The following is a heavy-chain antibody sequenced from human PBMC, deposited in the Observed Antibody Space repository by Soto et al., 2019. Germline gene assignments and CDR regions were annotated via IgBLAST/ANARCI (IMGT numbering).Heavy chain of an antibody. Sequence: PGESLKISCKGSGYSFTSYWIGWVRQMPGKGLEWMGIIFPGDSDTRYSPSFQGQVTISADKSISTAYLQWSSLKASDTAMYYCARPYYYDSSGYPYYFDYWGQGTLVTVSS. CDR2: IFPGDSDT. D-gene: IGHD3-22*01. V-gene: IGHV5-51*01. CDR1: GYSFTSYW. J-gene: IGHJ4*02. CDR3: ARPYYYDSSGYPYYFDY.